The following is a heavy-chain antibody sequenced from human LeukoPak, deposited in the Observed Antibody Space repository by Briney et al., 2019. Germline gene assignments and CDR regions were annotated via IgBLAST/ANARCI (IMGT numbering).Heavy chain of an antibody. Sequence: SETLSLTCTVSGGSISSGGYSRSWIRQHPGKGLEWIGYIYYSGSTYYNPSLKSRVTISVDTSKNQFSLKLSSVTAADTAVYYCARDSYYYDSSGFDYWGQGTLVTVSS. J-gene: IGHJ4*02. CDR3: ARDSYYYDSSGFDY. CDR2: IYYSGST. CDR1: GGSISSGGYS. D-gene: IGHD3-22*01. V-gene: IGHV4-31*03.